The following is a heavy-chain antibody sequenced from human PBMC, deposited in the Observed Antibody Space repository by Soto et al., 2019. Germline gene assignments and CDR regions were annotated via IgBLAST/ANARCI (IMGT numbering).Heavy chain of an antibody. V-gene: IGHV4-4*07. J-gene: IGHJ5*02. CDR3: ARGIYSKVGATIWFDP. D-gene: IGHD1-26*01. CDR1: GGSINSYY. CDR2: IYTSGST. Sequence: QVQLQESGPGLVKPSETLSLTCTVSGGSINSYYWSWIRQPAGKGLEWIGRIYTSGSTNYNPSLKSRVTMSVDTSKTRFSLKLSSVTAADTAVYYCARGIYSKVGATIWFDPWGQGTLVTVSS.